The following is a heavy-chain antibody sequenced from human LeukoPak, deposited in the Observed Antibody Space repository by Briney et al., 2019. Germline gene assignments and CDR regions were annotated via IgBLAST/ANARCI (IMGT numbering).Heavy chain of an antibody. CDR1: GFTFSSYV. D-gene: IGHD6-19*01. Sequence: SGGSLRLSCAASGFTFSSYVMHWVRQAPGKGLEWVAIISYDGSDKYYADSVKGRFTISRDNSKNTLYLQMNSLRAEDTAAYYCAKDPDSGSDYWGQGTLVTVSS. J-gene: IGHJ4*02. CDR3: AKDPDSGSDY. CDR2: ISYDGSDK. V-gene: IGHV3-30*18.